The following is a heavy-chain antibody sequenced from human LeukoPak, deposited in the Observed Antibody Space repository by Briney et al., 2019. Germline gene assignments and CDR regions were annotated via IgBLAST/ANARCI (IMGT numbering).Heavy chain of an antibody. Sequence: SETLSLTCAVFGGSFSGYYWSWIRQPPGKGLEWTGEINHSGSTDYNPSLKSRVTISGDSSKNQFSLNLNSVTAADTAVYYCARLSTTLFGVVSAHFDHWGQGTLVTVSS. D-gene: IGHD3-3*01. J-gene: IGHJ4*02. CDR3: ARLSTTLFGVVSAHFDH. CDR2: INHSGST. V-gene: IGHV4-34*01. CDR1: GGSFSGYY.